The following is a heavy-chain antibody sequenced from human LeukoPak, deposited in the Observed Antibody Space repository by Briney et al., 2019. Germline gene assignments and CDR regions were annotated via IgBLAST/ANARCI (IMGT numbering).Heavy chain of an antibody. CDR3: ARHLVYSSQDWVYLDV. CDR1: GGSISSYY. D-gene: IGHD6-13*01. Sequence: SETLSLTCTVSGGSISSYYWSWIRQPPGKGLEWIGYIYTSGSTNYNPSLKSRVTISVDTSKNQFSLKLSSVTAADTAVYYCARHLVYSSQDWVYLDVWGKGTTVTVSS. CDR2: IYTSGST. V-gene: IGHV4-4*09. J-gene: IGHJ6*04.